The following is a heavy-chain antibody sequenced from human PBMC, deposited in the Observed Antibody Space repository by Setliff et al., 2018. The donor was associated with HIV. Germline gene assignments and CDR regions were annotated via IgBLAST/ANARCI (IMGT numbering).Heavy chain of an antibody. J-gene: IGHJ4*02. Sequence: SETLSLTCTVSGGSISSGGYYWSWIRQHPGKGLEWIGYIYYSGSSYYNPSLKSRVTMSVDTSKNQFSLKLRSVTAADTAVYYCAGADYSDTSGYYSNFDYWGQGTLVTVSS. CDR2: IYYSGSS. D-gene: IGHD3-22*01. V-gene: IGHV4-31*03. CDR3: AGADYSDTSGYYSNFDY. CDR1: GGSISSGGYY.